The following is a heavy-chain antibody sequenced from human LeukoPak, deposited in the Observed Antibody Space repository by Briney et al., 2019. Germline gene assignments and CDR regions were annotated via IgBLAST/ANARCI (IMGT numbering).Heavy chain of an antibody. Sequence: SGTLSLTCAVSGGSISSSNWWSWVRQPPGKRLEWIGEIYHSGSTNYNPSLKSRVTISVDKCKNQFSLKLSSVTAADTAVYYCARDAGSYGFDYWGQGTLVTVSS. J-gene: IGHJ4*02. CDR1: GGSISSSNW. D-gene: IGHD5-18*01. V-gene: IGHV4-4*02. CDR2: IYHSGST. CDR3: ARDAGSYGFDY.